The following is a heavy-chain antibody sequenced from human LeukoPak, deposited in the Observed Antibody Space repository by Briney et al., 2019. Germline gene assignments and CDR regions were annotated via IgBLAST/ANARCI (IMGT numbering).Heavy chain of an antibody. CDR1: GFTFSSYA. J-gene: IGHJ4*02. CDR3: ARDWAEGGSYFDY. V-gene: IGHV3-30*04. D-gene: IGHD1-26*01. Sequence: GRSLRLSCAASGFTFSSYAMHWVRQAPGKGLEWVAVISYDGSNKYYADSVKGRFTISRDNSKNTLYLQMNSLRAEDTAVYYCARDWAEGGSYFDYWGQGTLVTASS. CDR2: ISYDGSNK.